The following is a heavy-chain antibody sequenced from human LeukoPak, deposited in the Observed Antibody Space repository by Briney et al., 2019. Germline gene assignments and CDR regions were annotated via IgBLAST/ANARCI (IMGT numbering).Heavy chain of an antibody. CDR1: GFTFSDYY. CDR3: AREQVVVVPAGHYYYYYYMDV. D-gene: IGHD2-2*01. Sequence: PGGSLRLSCAASGFTFSDYYMSWIRQAPGKGLEWVSYISSSGSTIYYADSVKGRFTISRDNAKHSLYLQMNSLRAEDTAVYYCAREQVVVVPAGHYYYYYYMDVWGKGTTVTVSS. J-gene: IGHJ6*03. V-gene: IGHV3-11*04. CDR2: ISSSGSTI.